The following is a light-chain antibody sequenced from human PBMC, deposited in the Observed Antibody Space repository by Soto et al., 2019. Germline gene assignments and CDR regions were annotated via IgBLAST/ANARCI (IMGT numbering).Light chain of an antibody. Sequence: QSVLTQPPSVSGSPGQSITISCTGTSSDVGDYNYVSWYQQHPGKAPKLMIYEVSNRPSGVSNRFSGSKSGNTASLTISGLQAEDEADYYCSSYTSSNTWVFGGGTKLTVL. CDR3: SSYTSSNTWV. CDR2: EVS. V-gene: IGLV2-14*01. J-gene: IGLJ3*02. CDR1: SSDVGDYNY.